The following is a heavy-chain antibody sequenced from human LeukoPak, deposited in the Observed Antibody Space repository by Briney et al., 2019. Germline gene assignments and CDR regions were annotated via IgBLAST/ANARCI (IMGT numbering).Heavy chain of an antibody. CDR2: IYYSGST. CDR3: AREDSYSGVVP. CDR1: GGSISSYY. D-gene: IGHD3-3*01. J-gene: IGHJ5*02. Sequence: SETLSLTCTVSGGSISSYYWSWIRQPPGKGLEWIGYIYYSGSTNYSPSLKSRVTISVDTSKNQFSLKLSSVTAADTAVYYCAREDSYSGVVPWGQGTLVTVSS. V-gene: IGHV4-59*01.